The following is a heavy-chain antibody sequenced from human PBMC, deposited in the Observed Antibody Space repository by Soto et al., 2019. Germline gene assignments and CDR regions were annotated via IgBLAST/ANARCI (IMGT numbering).Heavy chain of an antibody. CDR1: GYTFSSYW. D-gene: IGHD5-12*01. Sequence: EVQLVQSGTEMKKPGDSLKISCEGSGYTFSSYWIAWVRQMPGKGLEWMGVIYPGDSDARYSPAFPGQVTISVDKSIKTTYLQWSSLKASDTAIYYCARQGGHSNSARAYFDYWGQGTLVTVSS. CDR3: ARQGGHSNSARAYFDY. J-gene: IGHJ4*02. CDR2: IYPGDSDA. V-gene: IGHV5-51*01.